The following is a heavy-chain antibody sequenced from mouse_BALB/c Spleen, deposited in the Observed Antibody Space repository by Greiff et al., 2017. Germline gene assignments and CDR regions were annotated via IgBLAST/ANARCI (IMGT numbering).Heavy chain of an antibody. Sequence: EVMLVESGAELVRSGASVKLSCTASGFNIKDYYMHWVKQRPEQGLEWIGWIDPENGDTEYAPKFQGKATMTADKSSNTAYLQLSSLTSEDTAVYYCSAPYGLDYWGQGTTLTVSA. V-gene: IGHV14-4*02. CDR2: IDPENGDT. D-gene: IGHD2-10*02. CDR3: SAPYGLDY. CDR1: GFNIKDYY. J-gene: IGHJ2*01.